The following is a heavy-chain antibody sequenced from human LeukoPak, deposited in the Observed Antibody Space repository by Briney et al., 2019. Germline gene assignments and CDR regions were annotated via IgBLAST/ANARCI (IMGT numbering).Heavy chain of an antibody. D-gene: IGHD3-22*01. V-gene: IGHV1-69*04. CDR2: IIPILGIA. J-gene: IGHJ4*02. CDR3: ARGLVAYYYDSSGYLY. CDR1: GGTFGSYA. Sequence: ASVKVSCRASGGTFGSYAISWVRQAPGQGLEWMGRIIPILGIANYAQKFQGRVTITADKSTSTAYMELSSLRSEDTAVYYCARGLVAYYYDSSGYLYWGQGTLVTVSS.